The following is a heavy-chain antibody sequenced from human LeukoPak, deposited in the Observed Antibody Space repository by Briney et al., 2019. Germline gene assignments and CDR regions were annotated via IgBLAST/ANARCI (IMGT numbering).Heavy chain of an antibody. D-gene: IGHD3-22*01. V-gene: IGHV3-9*03. J-gene: IGHJ4*02. CDR3: AKGSYYDGSGYPDY. Sequence: PGGSLRLSCAASGFTFDDYAMHWVRQAPGKGLEWASGISWNSGSIGYADSVKGRFTISRDNAKNSLYLQMNSLRAEDMALYYCAKGSYYDGSGYPDYWGQGTLVTVSP. CDR2: ISWNSGSI. CDR1: GFTFDDYA.